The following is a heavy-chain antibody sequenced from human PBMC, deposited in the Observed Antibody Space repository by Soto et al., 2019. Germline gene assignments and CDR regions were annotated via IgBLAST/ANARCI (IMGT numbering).Heavy chain of an antibody. V-gene: IGHV5-51*01. J-gene: IGHJ4*02. CDR3: ARHYSIFGVVAHMDY. D-gene: IGHD3-3*01. Sequence: LGESLKISCKGSGYSFARYRIGWVRQMPGEGLEWMGIISPGDSETRYSPSIQGQVTISADKSINTAYLQWTSLKASDTAMYFCARHYSIFGVVAHMDYRGQGTLVTVSS. CDR1: GYSFARYR. CDR2: ISPGDSET.